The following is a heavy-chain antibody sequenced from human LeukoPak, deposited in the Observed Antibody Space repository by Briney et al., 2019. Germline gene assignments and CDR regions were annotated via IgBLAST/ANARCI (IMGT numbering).Heavy chain of an antibody. CDR2: IYYSGST. CDR1: GGSISGYY. D-gene: IGHD2-2*01. CDR3: ASIYCSSTSCPFDY. J-gene: IGHJ4*02. Sequence: SETLSLTCSVSGGSISGYYWSWIRQPPGKGLEWIGSIYYSGSTYYNPSLKSRVTMSVDTSKNQFSLKLSSVTAADTAVYYCASIYCSSTSCPFDYWGQGTLVTVSS. V-gene: IGHV4-59*04.